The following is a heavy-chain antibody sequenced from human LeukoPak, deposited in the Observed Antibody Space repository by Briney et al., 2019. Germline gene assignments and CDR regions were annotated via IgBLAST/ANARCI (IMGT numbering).Heavy chain of an antibody. Sequence: SETLSLTCTVSGGSISSGGYYWSWIRQHPGKGLEGIGYIYYSGSTYYNPSLKSRVTISVDTSKNQFSLKLSSVTAADTAVYYCARTTTVPKIYYFDYWGQGTLVTVSS. J-gene: IGHJ4*02. V-gene: IGHV4-30-4*08. CDR2: IYYSGST. CDR3: ARTTTVPKIYYFDY. CDR1: GGSISSGGYY. D-gene: IGHD4-17*01.